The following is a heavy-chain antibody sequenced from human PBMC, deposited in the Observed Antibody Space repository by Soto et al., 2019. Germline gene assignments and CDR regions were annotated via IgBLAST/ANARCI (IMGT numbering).Heavy chain of an antibody. V-gene: IGHV1-69*06. D-gene: IGHD6-13*01. CDR1: GGTFSSYA. CDR2: IIPIFGTA. J-gene: IGHJ4*02. Sequence: SVKVSCKASGGTFSSYAISWVRQAPGRGLEWMGGIIPIFGTANYAQKFQGRVTITADKSTSTAYMELSSLRSEDTAVYYCARDRGYPGIAAAGIGYIYYWGQGTLVTVSS. CDR3: ARDRGYPGIAAAGIGYIYY.